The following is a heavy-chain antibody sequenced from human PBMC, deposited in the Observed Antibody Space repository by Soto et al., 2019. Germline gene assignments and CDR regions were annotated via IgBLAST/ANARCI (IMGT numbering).Heavy chain of an antibody. CDR1: GYTLTELS. CDR2: FDPEDGET. D-gene: IGHD3-22*01. J-gene: IGHJ4*02. CDR3: ARVRPEAYDSSGYYDY. Sequence: GASVKVSCKVPGYTLTELSMHWVRQAPGKGLEWMGGFDPEDGETIYAQKFQGRVTMTGDTSTDTAYMELSRLRSDDTAVYYCARVRPEAYDSSGYYDYWGQGTLVTVSS. V-gene: IGHV1-24*01.